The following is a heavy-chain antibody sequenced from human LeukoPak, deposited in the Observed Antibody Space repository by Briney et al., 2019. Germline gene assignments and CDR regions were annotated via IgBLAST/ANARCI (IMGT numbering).Heavy chain of an antibody. CDR1: GSRFTNYW. D-gene: IGHD3-22*01. CDR2: IYHGDSDT. CDR3: ATLTDYYDSSGYYRNYHCFDP. V-gene: IGHV5-51*01. Sequence: GGALQISSHGPGSRFTNYWIAWVRPVPGKGLEGVGIIYHGDSDTKYSPSFQGQVTISADKSKKIASLEWSSLRASDTAMYYCATLTDYYDSSGYYRNYHCFDPLLRGDLLTVSS. J-gene: IGHJ5*02.